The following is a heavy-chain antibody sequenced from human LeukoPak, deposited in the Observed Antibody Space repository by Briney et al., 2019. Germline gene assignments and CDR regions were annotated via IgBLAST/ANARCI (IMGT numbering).Heavy chain of an antibody. V-gene: IGHV3-23*01. Sequence: GGTLRLSCAASGFTFSSYGMSWVRQAPGKGLEWVSAISGSGGSTYYADSVKGRFTISRDNSKNTLYLQMNSLRAEDTAVYYCAKGGYDYVWGSYRWEADYYFDYWGQGTLVTVSS. CDR2: ISGSGGST. CDR1: GFTFSSYG. J-gene: IGHJ4*02. CDR3: AKGGYDYVWGSYRWEADYYFDY. D-gene: IGHD3-16*02.